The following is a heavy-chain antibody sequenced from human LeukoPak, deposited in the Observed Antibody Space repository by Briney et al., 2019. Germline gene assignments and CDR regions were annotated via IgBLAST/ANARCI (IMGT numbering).Heavy chain of an antibody. Sequence: GGSLRLSCAASGFTFSSYSMNWVRQAPGKGLEWVSSISSSSGYIYYADSVKGRFTISRDNAKNSLYLQMNSLRAEDTAVYYCARDHSLVVVGFRYYYGMDVWGQGTTVTVSS. V-gene: IGHV3-21*01. CDR2: ISSSSGYI. D-gene: IGHD2-15*01. J-gene: IGHJ6*02. CDR3: ARDHSLVVVGFRYYYGMDV. CDR1: GFTFSSYS.